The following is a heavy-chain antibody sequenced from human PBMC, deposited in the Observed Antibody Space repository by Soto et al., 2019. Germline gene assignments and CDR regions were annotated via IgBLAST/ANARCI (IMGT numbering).Heavy chain of an antibody. V-gene: IGHV4-31*03. D-gene: IGHD2-15*01. CDR2: MYNSGTS. CDR3: ARRLSGSSAFDY. J-gene: IGHJ4*01. CDR1: GGSISSGTYY. Sequence: QVQLQESGPGLLKPSQTLSLTCSVSGGSISSGTYYWSWIRLRPGKGLEWIGYMYNSGTSSYSPSLKSRSVLSVDTSKNQFSLKLTSVTAADTATYFCARRLSGSSAFDYWGLGILVTVSS.